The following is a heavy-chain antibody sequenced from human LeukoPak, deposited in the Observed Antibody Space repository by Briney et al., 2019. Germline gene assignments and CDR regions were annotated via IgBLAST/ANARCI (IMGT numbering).Heavy chain of an antibody. CDR2: IYYSGGT. CDR3: ARGSRRLADFHY. CDR1: GDSISSYY. V-gene: IGHV4-59*08. J-gene: IGHJ4*02. Sequence: SETLSLTCTVSGDSISSYYWSWIRQPPGKGLEWIGYIYYSGGTDYNPSLKSRVTISVDTSKNQFSLELSSVTAADTAVYYCARGSRRLADFHYWGQGTLVTVSS. D-gene: IGHD1-26*01.